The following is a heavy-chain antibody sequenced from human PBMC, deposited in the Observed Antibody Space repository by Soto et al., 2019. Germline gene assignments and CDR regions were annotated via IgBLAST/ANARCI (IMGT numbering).Heavy chain of an antibody. Sequence: EVQLVESGGGLIQPWGSLRLSCEASGFSFSDSGMNWVRRAPGKRLEWISYISSSSRTIYYAASVEGRFTISRDNVRNSVHLQMNSLRGEDTGVYFDNWGLGTLVTVSS. V-gene: IGHV3-48*01. CDR2: ISSSSRTI. CDR3: N. CDR1: GFSFSDSG. J-gene: IGHJ4*02.